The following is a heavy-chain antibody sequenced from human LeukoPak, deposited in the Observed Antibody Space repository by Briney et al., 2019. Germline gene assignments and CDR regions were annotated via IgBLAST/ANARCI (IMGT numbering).Heavy chain of an antibody. CDR1: GGSISSGGYY. V-gene: IGHV4-30-2*01. D-gene: IGHD6-13*01. CDR3: ARHMVLGYSSSWFSFDY. CDR2: IYHSGST. Sequence: PSETLSLTCTVSGGSISSGGYYWSWIRQPPGKGLEWIGYIYHSGSTYYNPSLKSRVTISVDRSKNQFSLKLSSVTAADTAVYYCARHMVLGYSSSWFSFDYWGQGTLVTVSS. J-gene: IGHJ4*02.